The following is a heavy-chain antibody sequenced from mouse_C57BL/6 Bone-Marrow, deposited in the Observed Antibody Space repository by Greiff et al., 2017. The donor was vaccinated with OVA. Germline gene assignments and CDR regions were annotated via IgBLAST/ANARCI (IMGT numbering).Heavy chain of an antibody. CDR2: ISNLAYSI. CDR3: ARRELGYYGSPCAY. CDR1: GFTFSDYG. Sequence: DVQLQESGGGLVQPGGSLKLSCAASGFTFSDYGMAWVRQAPRKGPEWVAFISNLAYSIYYADTVTGRFTISRENAKNTLYLEMSSLRSEDTAMYYCARRELGYYGSPCAYWGQGTLVTVSA. V-gene: IGHV5-15*04. D-gene: IGHD1-1*01. J-gene: IGHJ3*01.